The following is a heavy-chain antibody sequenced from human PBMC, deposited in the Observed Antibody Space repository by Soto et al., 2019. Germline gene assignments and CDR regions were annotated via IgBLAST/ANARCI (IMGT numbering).Heavy chain of an antibody. J-gene: IGHJ4*02. V-gene: IGHV4-31*03. CDR1: GGPISSGGYF. CDR2: IYHSGTT. CDR3: AGSGYGSGNYYFDY. Sequence: QVQLQESGPGLVKPSQTLSLTCTVSGGPISSGGYFWSWIRQHPGKGLEWIGYIYHSGTTYYNPSLKSRLTISVDTSKNQFSLRLSSVTAADTAVYYCAGSGYGSGNYYFDYWGQGTLVTVSS. D-gene: IGHD3-10*01.